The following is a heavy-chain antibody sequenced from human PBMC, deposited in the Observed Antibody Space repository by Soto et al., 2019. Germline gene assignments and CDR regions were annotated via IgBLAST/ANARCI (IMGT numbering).Heavy chain of an antibody. CDR3: ARLPNKSPQN. D-gene: IGHD2-21*01. CDR2: IXNXGXX. J-gene: IGHJ1*01. Sequence: EVQLVESGGGLVQPGGSLRLSCVASGFTFSSYWMHWVRQAPGKGLVWVSXIXNXGXXIYADXXKGRFTIXXDXAKXXXXXXXXXXXXXXXXVXXCARLPNKSPQNWGQGTLVIVSP. CDR1: GFTFSSYW. V-gene: IGHV3-74*01.